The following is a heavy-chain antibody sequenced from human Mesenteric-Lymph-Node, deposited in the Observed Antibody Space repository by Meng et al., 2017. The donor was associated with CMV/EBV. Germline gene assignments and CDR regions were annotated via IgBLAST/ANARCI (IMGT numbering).Heavy chain of an antibody. CDR1: GGSFSGYF. J-gene: IGHJ4*02. CDR2: INDIGSS. Sequence: GSLRLSCAVYGGSFSGYFWTWVRQPPGKSLEWIGEINDIGSSNYNPSLNSRVTISVDTSKNQFSLRLTSVTAADTAVYYCARGLRRGLALAGTLPDFWGQGTLVTVSS. D-gene: IGHD6-19*01. V-gene: IGHV4-34*01. CDR3: ARGLRRGLALAGTLPDF.